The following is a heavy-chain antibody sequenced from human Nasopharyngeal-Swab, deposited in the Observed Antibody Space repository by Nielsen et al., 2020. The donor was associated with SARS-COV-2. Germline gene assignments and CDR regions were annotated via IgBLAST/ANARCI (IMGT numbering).Heavy chain of an antibody. D-gene: IGHD3-3*01. CDR1: GFTFNNYN. Sequence: GGSLRLSCAASGFTFNNYNFNWVRQAPGKGLEWVSSISSSSSYIYYADSVKGRLTISRDNAKNSLYLQMNSLRAEDTAVYYCARDGLDYDFWSAYFMDVWGQGTTVIVSS. J-gene: IGHJ6*02. CDR3: ARDGLDYDFWSAYFMDV. V-gene: IGHV3-21*01. CDR2: ISSSSSYI.